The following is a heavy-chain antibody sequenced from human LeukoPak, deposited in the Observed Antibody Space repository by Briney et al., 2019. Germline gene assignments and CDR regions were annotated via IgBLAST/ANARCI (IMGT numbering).Heavy chain of an antibody. J-gene: IGHJ4*02. Sequence: PGRSLRLSCAASGFTFSSYAMHWVRQAPGKGPEWVAVISYDGSNKYYADSVKGRFTISRDNSKNTLYLQMNSLRAEDTAVYYCAKRSDLDYGGNSFFDYWGQGTLVTVSS. CDR2: ISYDGSNK. CDR3: AKRSDLDYGGNSFFDY. CDR1: GFTFSSYA. D-gene: IGHD4-23*01. V-gene: IGHV3-30*04.